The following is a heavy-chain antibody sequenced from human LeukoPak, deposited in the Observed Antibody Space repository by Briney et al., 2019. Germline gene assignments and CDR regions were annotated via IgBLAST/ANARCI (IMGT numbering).Heavy chain of an antibody. Sequence: GSLRLSCAASGFTFSSYEMNWVRQAPGKGLEWVSYISSSGSTIYYADSVKGRFTISRDNAKNSLYLQMNSLRAEDTAVYYCARDAVGYCSGGSCSYYYYYYMDVWGKGTTVTVSS. CDR2: ISSSGSTI. CDR3: ARDAVGYCSGGSCSYYYYYYMDV. V-gene: IGHV3-48*03. J-gene: IGHJ6*03. CDR1: GFTFSSYE. D-gene: IGHD2-15*01.